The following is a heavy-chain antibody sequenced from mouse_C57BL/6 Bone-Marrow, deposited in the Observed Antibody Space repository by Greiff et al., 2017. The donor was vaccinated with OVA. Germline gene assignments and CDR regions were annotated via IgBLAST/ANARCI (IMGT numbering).Heavy chain of an antibody. CDR2: IRSKSNNYAT. J-gene: IGHJ4*01. CDR3: VRQAGLPYYYAMDY. V-gene: IGHV10-1*01. CDR1: GFSFTTYA. D-gene: IGHD2-2*01. Sequence: EVQVVESGGGLVQPKGSLKLSCAASGFSFTTYAMNWVRQAPGKGLEWVARIRSKSNNYATYYADSVKDRFTISRDDSESMLYLQMNNLKTEDTAMYYCVRQAGLPYYYAMDYWGQGTSVTVSS.